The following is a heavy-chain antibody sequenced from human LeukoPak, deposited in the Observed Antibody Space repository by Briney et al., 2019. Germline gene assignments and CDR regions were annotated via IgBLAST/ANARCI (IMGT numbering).Heavy chain of an antibody. CDR3: AKLAGGGSDRPY. CDR2: ISGSGGST. CDR1: GLTVSSYG. V-gene: IGHV3-23*01. D-gene: IGHD3-16*01. J-gene: IGHJ4*02. Sequence: GGSLRLSCAASGLTVSSYGTSWVRQAPGKGLEWVSSISGSGGSTYYADSVKGRFTISRDNSKNTLYLQVNSLRDEDTAVYYCAKLAGGGSDRPYWGQGTLVTVSS.